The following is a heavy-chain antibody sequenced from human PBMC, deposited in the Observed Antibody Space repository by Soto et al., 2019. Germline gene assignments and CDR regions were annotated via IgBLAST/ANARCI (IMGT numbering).Heavy chain of an antibody. CDR1: GFTFSSYW. CDR2: ISSGTGYI. V-gene: IGHV3-21*01. J-gene: IGHJ4*02. D-gene: IGHD5-18*01. Sequence: GGSLRLSCAASGFTFSSYWMSWVRQAPGKGLEWVSSISSGTGYIYYADSVKGRFTISRDNAKNSLYLQMNSLRAEDTAAYYCAKLGGYSYNFDYWGQGTLVTVSS. CDR3: AKLGGYSYNFDY.